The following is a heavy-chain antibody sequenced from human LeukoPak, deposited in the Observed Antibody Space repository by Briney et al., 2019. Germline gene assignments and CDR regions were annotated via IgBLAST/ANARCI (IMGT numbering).Heavy chain of an antibody. D-gene: IGHD3-3*01. CDR1: GFTFSSYW. V-gene: IGHV3-7*03. J-gene: IGHJ6*02. CDR3: AKDTSEWLLNYYGMDV. CDR2: IKQDGSEK. Sequence: PGGSLRLSCAASGFTFSSYWMSWVRQAPGKGLEWVANIKQDGSEKYYVDSVKGRFTISRDNSKNTLYLQMNSLRAEDTAVYYCAKDTSEWLLNYYGMDVWGQGTTVTVSS.